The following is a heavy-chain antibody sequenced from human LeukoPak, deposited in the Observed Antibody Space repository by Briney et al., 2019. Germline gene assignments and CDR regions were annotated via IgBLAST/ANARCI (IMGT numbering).Heavy chain of an antibody. Sequence: PSETLSLTCAVYGGSLSNYYWSWIRQSPGKGLEWIGEINHSGSTNYNPSLKSRVTISVDTSKNQFSLKLSSVTAADTAVYYCASLKAVAFDYWGQGTLVTVSS. CDR3: ASLKAVAFDY. D-gene: IGHD6-19*01. J-gene: IGHJ4*02. V-gene: IGHV4-34*01. CDR1: GGSLSNYY. CDR2: INHSGST.